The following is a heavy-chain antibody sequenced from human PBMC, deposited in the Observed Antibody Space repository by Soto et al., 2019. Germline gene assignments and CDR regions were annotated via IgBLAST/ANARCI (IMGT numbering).Heavy chain of an antibody. Sequence: GGSLRLCGSASVLTFSSYIMSWVRQAPGKGPEWVSSISSSSSYIYYADSVKGRFTISRDNAKNSLYLQMNSLRAEDTAVYYCARAPTSTYCSSTSCYASYYYMDVWAKGTTLPVSS. J-gene: IGHJ6*03. CDR3: ARAPTSTYCSSTSCYASYYYMDV. CDR1: VLTFSSYI. D-gene: IGHD2-2*01. V-gene: IGHV3-21*01. CDR2: ISSSSSYI.